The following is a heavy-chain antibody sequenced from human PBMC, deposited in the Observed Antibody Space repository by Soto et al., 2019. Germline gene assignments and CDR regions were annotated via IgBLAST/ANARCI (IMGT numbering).Heavy chain of an antibody. CDR1: GFTVRSNY. CDR3: ASPFLDASGKG. J-gene: IGHJ4*02. D-gene: IGHD3-10*01. CDR2: INSGGST. Sequence: EVQLVESGGGLVQPGGSLRLSCAASGFTVRSNYMSWVRQAPGKGLEWVSFINSGGSTYYADSVKGRFTISRNNSKNTLYLQMNSLRAEDTAVDYGASPFLDASGKGWGQGTLVTVSS. V-gene: IGHV3-66*01.